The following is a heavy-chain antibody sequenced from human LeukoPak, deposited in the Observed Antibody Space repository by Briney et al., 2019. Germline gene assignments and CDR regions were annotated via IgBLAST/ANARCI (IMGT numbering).Heavy chain of an antibody. V-gene: IGHV1-69*05. CDR3: ASDVHGDYGSGWFDP. J-gene: IGHJ5*02. D-gene: IGHD4-17*01. CDR2: IMPLFGTA. Sequence: SVKVSCKTSGGTFNNSAISWVRQAPGQGLEWLGGIMPLFGTAGYAQKFQGRVTVTKDESTRTVYLELTSLTSDDTAVYYCASDVHGDYGSGWFDPWGQGTLVSVSS. CDR1: GGTFNNSA.